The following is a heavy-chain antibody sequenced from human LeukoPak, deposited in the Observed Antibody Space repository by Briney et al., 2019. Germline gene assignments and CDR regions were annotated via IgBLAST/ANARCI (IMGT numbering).Heavy chain of an antibody. CDR2: ISGSGGST. J-gene: IGHJ4*02. CDR3: ARGDGYNFWEY. D-gene: IGHD5-24*01. V-gene: IGHV3-23*01. Sequence: GGSLRLSCAASGFTFSSYAMSWVRQAPGKGLEWVSVISGSGGSTYYADSVKGRFTISRDSTKSTVYLQMNSLRVEDTAVYHCARGDGYNFWEYWGQGTLVTVSS. CDR1: GFTFSSYA.